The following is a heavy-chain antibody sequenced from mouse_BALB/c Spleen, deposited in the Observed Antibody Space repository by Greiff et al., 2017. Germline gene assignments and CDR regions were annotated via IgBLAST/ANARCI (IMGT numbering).Heavy chain of an antibody. CDR2: ISYSGST. V-gene: IGHV3-8*02. J-gene: IGHJ4*01. Sequence: VQLKESGPSLVKPSQTLSLTCSVTGDSITSGYWNWIRKFPGNKLEYMGYISYSGSTYYNPSLKSRISITRDTSKNQYYLQLNSVTTEDTATYYCARSLYDGYYYAMDYWGQGTSVTVSS. CDR1: GDSITSGY. D-gene: IGHD2-3*01. CDR3: ARSLYDGYYYAMDY.